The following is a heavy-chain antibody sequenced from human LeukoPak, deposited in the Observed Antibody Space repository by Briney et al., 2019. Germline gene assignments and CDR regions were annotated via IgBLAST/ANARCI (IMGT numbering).Heavy chain of an antibody. Sequence: ASVKVSCKASGYTFTSYYMHWVRQAPGQGLEWMGIINPSGGSTSYAQKFQGRVTMTRGTSISTAYMELSRLRSDDTAVYYCARGWVGATDYWGQGTLVTVSS. D-gene: IGHD1-26*01. J-gene: IGHJ4*02. V-gene: IGHV1-46*01. CDR2: INPSGGST. CDR3: ARGWVGATDY. CDR1: GYTFTSYY.